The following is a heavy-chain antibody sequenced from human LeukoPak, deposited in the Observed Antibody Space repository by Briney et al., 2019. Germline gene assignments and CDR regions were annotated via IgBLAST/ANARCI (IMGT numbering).Heavy chain of an antibody. CDR1: GFTFSDYY. D-gene: IGHD2-2*01. J-gene: IGHJ6*04. CDR3: ARDGSGYCSSTSCFSGYYYYGRDV. V-gene: IGHV3-11*01. Sequence: GGSLRLSCAASGFTFSDYYMSWIRQAPGKGLEWVSYISSSDSTIYYADSVKGRFTISRDNAKNSLYLQLNSLRAEDTAVYYCARDGSGYCSSTSCFSGYYYYGRDVWGKGTTVTVSS. CDR2: ISSSDSTI.